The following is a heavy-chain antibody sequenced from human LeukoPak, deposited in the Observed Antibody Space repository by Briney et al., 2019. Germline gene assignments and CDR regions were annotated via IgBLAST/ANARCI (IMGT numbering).Heavy chain of an antibody. V-gene: IGHV4-4*07. J-gene: IGHJ4*02. CDR3: ARVRVQFDY. Sequence: KPSDTLSLTCSVSGGSISRYYWSWIRQPAGKGLEWIGRINTSGSTNYNASLKSRVTMSVDTSKNQFSLKLSSVTAADTAVYYCARVRVQFDYWGQGTLVTVSS. CDR1: GGSISRYY. CDR2: INTSGST.